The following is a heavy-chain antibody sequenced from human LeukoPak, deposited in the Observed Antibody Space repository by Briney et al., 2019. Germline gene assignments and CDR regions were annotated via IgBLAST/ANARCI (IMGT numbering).Heavy chain of an antibody. CDR1: GGTXCSYA. CDR2: RITILGIA. V-gene: IGHV1-69*04. J-gene: IGHJ4*02. D-gene: IGHD4-17*01. Sequence: ASVKVSCKASGGTXCSYAISWGRQAPGQGLGWMGRRITILGIANYEQKSQGRVTSTADKSAITANMELSSMRCEDTAAYYGARDGRGHYGDDCGGPLDYWGQGTLVTVSS. CDR3: ARDGRGHYGDDCGGPLDY.